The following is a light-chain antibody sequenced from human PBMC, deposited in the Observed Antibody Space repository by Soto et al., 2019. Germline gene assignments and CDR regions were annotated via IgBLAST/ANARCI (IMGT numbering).Light chain of an antibody. CDR1: SSNIGAGFD. CDR3: QSYYTSLRGGCV. J-gene: IGLJ1*01. Sequence: QSVLTQSPSVSGAPGQRVSISCTGTSSNIGAGFDVHWYQQLPATAPKLLIYGNNNRPSGVPDRFSGSKSGTSASLAITGLQEEDEADDYCQSYYTSLRGGCVFGTGTKLTVL. CDR2: GNN. V-gene: IGLV1-40*01.